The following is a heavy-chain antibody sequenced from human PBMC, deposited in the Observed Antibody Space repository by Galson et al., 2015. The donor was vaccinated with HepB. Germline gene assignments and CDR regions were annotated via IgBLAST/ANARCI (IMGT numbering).Heavy chain of an antibody. J-gene: IGHJ4*02. V-gene: IGHV3-30*18. D-gene: IGHD3-22*01. CDR2: ISYDGSNK. CDR1: GFTFSSYS. CDR3: AKDYYYDSSGYYPELDY. Sequence: SLRLSCAASGFTFSSYSMNWVRQAPGKGLEWVAVISYDGSNKYYADSVKGRFTISRDNSKNTLYLQMNSLRAEDTAVYYCAKDYYYDSSGYYPELDYWGQGTLVTVSS.